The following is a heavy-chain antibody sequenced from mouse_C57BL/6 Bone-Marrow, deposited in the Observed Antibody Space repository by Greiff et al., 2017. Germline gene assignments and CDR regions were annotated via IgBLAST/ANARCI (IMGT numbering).Heavy chain of an antibody. CDR2: ISDGGSYT. V-gene: IGHV5-4*01. Sequence: EVQRVESGGGLVKPGGSLKLSCAASGFTFSSYAMSWVRQTPEKRLEWVATISDGGSYTYYPDNVKGRFTISRDHAKNNLYLQMSHLKSEDTAMYYCARKDYYGSSYAMDYWGQGTSVTVSS. J-gene: IGHJ4*01. CDR3: ARKDYYGSSYAMDY. D-gene: IGHD1-1*01. CDR1: GFTFSSYA.